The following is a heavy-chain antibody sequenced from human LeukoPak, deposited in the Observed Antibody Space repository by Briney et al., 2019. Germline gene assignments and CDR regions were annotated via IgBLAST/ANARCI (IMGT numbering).Heavy chain of an antibody. D-gene: IGHD3-10*01. J-gene: IGHJ6*03. V-gene: IGHV3-64*01. Sequence: PGGSLRLSCAASGFTFSSYAMHWVRQAPGKGLEYVSAISSNGGSTYYANSVKGRFTISRDNSKNTLYLQMGSLRAEDMAVYYCARVSAPSIFRPYHYGSGSNYYYYYYMDVWGKGTTVTVSS. CDR3: ARVSAPSIFRPYHYGSGSNYYYYYYMDV. CDR2: ISSNGGST. CDR1: GFTFSSYA.